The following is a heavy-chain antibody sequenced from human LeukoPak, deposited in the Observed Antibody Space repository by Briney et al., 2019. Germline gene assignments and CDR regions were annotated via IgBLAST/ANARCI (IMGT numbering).Heavy chain of an antibody. Sequence: GGSLRLSCAASGFTFSSYSMNWVRQAPGKGLEWVSSISSSSSYIYYADSVKGRFTISRDNAKNSLYLQMNSLRAEDTAVYYCARHNYYGSGRLYYYYYMDVWGKGTTVTISS. D-gene: IGHD3-10*01. CDR2: ISSSSSYI. CDR3: ARHNYYGSGRLYYYYYMDV. J-gene: IGHJ6*03. CDR1: GFTFSSYS. V-gene: IGHV3-21*01.